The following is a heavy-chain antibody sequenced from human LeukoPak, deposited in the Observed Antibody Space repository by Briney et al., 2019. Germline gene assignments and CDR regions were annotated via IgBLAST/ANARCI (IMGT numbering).Heavy chain of an antibody. CDR2: IIPIFGTA. V-gene: IGHV1-69*01. CDR3: ATYCSSTSCSDY. J-gene: IGHJ4*02. D-gene: IGHD2-2*01. Sequence: SVKVSCKASGGTFSSYAISWVRQAPGQGLEWMGGIIPIFGTANYAQKFQGRVTITADESTSTAYMELSSLRSEDTAVYYCATYCSSTSCSDYWGQGTLVTVSS. CDR1: GGTFSSYA.